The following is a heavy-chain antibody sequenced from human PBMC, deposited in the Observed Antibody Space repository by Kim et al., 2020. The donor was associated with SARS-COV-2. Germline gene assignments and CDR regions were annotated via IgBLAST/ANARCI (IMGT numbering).Heavy chain of an antibody. J-gene: IGHJ6*01. Sequence: ASVKVSCKASGYTFTSYAMHWVRQAPGQRLEWMGWINAGNGNTKYSQKFQGRVTITRDTSASTAYMELSSLRSEDTAVYYCARDMGVPMVKYWYYYYGMAVCGQRATGTVSP. CDR2: INAGNGNT. V-gene: IGHV1-3*01. CDR3: ARDMGVPMVKYWYYYYGMAV. CDR1: GYTFTSYA. D-gene: IGHD5-18*01.